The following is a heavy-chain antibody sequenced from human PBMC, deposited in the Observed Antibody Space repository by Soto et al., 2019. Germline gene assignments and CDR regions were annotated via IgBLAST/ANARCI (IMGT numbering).Heavy chain of an antibody. CDR3: AREYDGDFDY. J-gene: IGHJ4*02. D-gene: IGHD4-17*01. Sequence: EVQLVESGEGLVPPGGSLRLCCAASGFTFSNYWMSWVRQAPGKGLEWVANIKRDGSDKYYVDSVKGRFTISRDNAKKSLFLQMNSLRAEDTAVYYCAREYDGDFDYWGQGTLVTVSS. V-gene: IGHV3-7*01. CDR2: IKRDGSDK. CDR1: GFTFSNYW.